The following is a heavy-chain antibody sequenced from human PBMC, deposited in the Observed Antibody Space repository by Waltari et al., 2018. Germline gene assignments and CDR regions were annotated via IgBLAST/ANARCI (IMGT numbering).Heavy chain of an antibody. D-gene: IGHD6-13*01. J-gene: IGHJ4*02. Sequence: QVQLVQSGAEVKKPGSAVTVSCKAYGGTFRSYAISWVQQSPGQGLEWMGRITPIFGTANYAQKFQGRVTITADKSTSTAYMELSSLRSEDTAVYYCARERAEGIAAAGDYWGQGTLVTVSS. CDR3: ARERAEGIAAAGDY. V-gene: IGHV1-69*13. CDR2: ITPIFGTA. CDR1: GGTFRSYA.